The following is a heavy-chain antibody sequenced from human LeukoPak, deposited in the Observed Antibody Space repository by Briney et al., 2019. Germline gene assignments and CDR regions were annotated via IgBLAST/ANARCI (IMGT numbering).Heavy chain of an antibody. Sequence: GGSLRLSCAASGFTFSSYGMHWVRQAPGKGLEWVAVIWYDGSNENYADSVQGRFTISRDNSKNTLYLQINSLRADDTAVYYCARGPHRGAKFDPWGQGTLVTVSS. V-gene: IGHV3-33*01. J-gene: IGHJ5*02. CDR2: IWYDGSNE. CDR3: ARGPHRGAKFDP. D-gene: IGHD3-16*01. CDR1: GFTFSSYG.